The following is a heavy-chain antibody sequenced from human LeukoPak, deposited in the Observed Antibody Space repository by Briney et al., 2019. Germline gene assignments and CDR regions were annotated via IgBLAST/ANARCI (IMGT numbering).Heavy chain of an antibody. CDR1: GGTFSSYA. D-gene: IGHD6-13*01. J-gene: IGHJ6*02. V-gene: IGHV1-69*04. CDR3: AREPAWYSSSWFENGMDV. CDR2: IIPILGIA. Sequence: GASVKVSCKASGGTFSSYAISWVRQAPGQGLEWMGRIIPILGIANYAQKFQGRVTITADKSTSTAYMELSSLRSEDTAVYYCAREPAWYSSSWFENGMDVWGQGTTVTVSS.